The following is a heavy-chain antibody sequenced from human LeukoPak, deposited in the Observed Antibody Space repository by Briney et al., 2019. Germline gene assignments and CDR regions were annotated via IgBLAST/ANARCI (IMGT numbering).Heavy chain of an antibody. V-gene: IGHV4-39*07. CDR1: GGSISSRPYD. CDR3: ASPIKRMVRGGLDAFDI. CDR2: ISYSGST. D-gene: IGHD3-10*01. Sequence: SETLSLTCTVSGGSISSRPYDWGWIRQPPGKGLEYIGSISYSGSTYYNPSLRSRVTISVDTSSNQFSLKLSSVTAADTAVYYCASPIKRMVRGGLDAFDIWGQGTMVTVSS. J-gene: IGHJ3*02.